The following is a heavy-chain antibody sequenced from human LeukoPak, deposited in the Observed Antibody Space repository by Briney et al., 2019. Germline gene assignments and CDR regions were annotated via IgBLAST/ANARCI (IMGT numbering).Heavy chain of an antibody. Sequence: PSETLSLTCTVSGVSISSYYWSWIRQPPGKGLEWIGSIYHSGSTYYNPSLKSRVTISVDTSKNQFSLKLTSVTAADTAVYYCARAIEVGAMTPFDYWGQGTLVTVSS. J-gene: IGHJ4*02. CDR2: IYHSGST. CDR3: ARAIEVGAMTPFDY. V-gene: IGHV4-38-2*02. CDR1: GVSISSYY. D-gene: IGHD1-26*01.